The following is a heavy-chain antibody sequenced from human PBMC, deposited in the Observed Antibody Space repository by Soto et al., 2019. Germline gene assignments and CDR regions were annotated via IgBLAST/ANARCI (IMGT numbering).Heavy chain of an antibody. CDR3: ARGGTPIDY. D-gene: IGHD2-15*01. J-gene: IGHJ4*02. Sequence: QVQLVQSGAEVKKPGASVKVSCKASGYTFTNFGISWVRQAPGQGLEWMGWISAYNGHTNYAQKFQGRVTMTTDTPTSTAYLELTSLRSDGTSVYYCARGGTPIDYWCQGTLVTVSS. CDR2: ISAYNGHT. CDR1: GYTFTNFG. V-gene: IGHV1-18*01.